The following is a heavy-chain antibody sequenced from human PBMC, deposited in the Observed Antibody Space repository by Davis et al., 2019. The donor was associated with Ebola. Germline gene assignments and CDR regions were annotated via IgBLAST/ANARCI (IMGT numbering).Heavy chain of an antibody. Sequence: GESLKISCAASGFTFSSYSMNWVRQAPGKGLEWVSAISGSGGSTYYADSVKGRFTISRDNSKNTLYLQMNSLRAEDTAVYYCAKDSRLELLGRSEFDPWGQGTLVTVSS. V-gene: IGHV3-23*01. D-gene: IGHD1-7*01. CDR2: ISGSGGST. J-gene: IGHJ5*02. CDR3: AKDSRLELLGRSEFDP. CDR1: GFTFSSYS.